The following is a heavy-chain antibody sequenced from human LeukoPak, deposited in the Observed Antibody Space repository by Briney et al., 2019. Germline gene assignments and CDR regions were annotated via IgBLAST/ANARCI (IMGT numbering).Heavy chain of an antibody. CDR1: GFTVSSNY. Sequence: PPGGSLRLSCAASGFTVSSNYMSWVRQAPGKGLEWVSVIYSGGSTYYADSVKGRFTISRDNSKNTLYLQMNSLRAEDTAVYYCARVSKAAAGTGNFDYWGQGTLVTVSS. J-gene: IGHJ4*02. CDR3: ARVSKAAAGTGNFDY. CDR2: IYSGGST. V-gene: IGHV3-66*01. D-gene: IGHD6-13*01.